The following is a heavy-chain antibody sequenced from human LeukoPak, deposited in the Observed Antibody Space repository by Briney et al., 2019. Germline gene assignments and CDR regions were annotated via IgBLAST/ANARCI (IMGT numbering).Heavy chain of an antibody. Sequence: SQTLSLTCTVSGGSISSYYWSWIRQPPGKGLEWIGYIYYSGTTNYNPYLKSRVTISVDTSKNQFSMKLRSVTAADTAVYYCARGGWSAFDIWGQGTMVTVSS. CDR3: ARGGWSAFDI. CDR1: GGSISSYY. J-gene: IGHJ3*02. D-gene: IGHD3-10*01. V-gene: IGHV4-59*01. CDR2: IYYSGTT.